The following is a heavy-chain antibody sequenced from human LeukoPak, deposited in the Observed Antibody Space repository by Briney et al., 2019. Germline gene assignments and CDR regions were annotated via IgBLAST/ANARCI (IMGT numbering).Heavy chain of an antibody. CDR3: SRAGPSVITVTLDY. Sequence: PSETLSLTCAVSGGSFSGYYWSWIRQPPGKGLEWIGEINHSGSTNYNPSLKSRVTISVDTSKNQFSLKLSSVIAAETAVYYCSRAGPSVITVTLDYWGQGTLVTVSS. D-gene: IGHD1-20*01. CDR1: GGSFSGYY. V-gene: IGHV4-34*01. J-gene: IGHJ4*02. CDR2: INHSGST.